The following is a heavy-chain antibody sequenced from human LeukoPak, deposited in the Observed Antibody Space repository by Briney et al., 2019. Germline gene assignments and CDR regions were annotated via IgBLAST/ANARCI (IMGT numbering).Heavy chain of an antibody. CDR3: TARWAYYDFWSGNDY. V-gene: IGHV3-73*01. D-gene: IGHD3-3*01. Sequence: GGSLRLSCAASGFTFSGSAMHWVRQASGKGLEWVGRIRSKANSYATAYAASVKGRFTISRDDSKNTAYLQMNSLKTEGTAVYYCTARWAYYDFWSGNDYWGQGTLVTVSS. CDR1: GFTFSGSA. J-gene: IGHJ4*02. CDR2: IRSKANSYAT.